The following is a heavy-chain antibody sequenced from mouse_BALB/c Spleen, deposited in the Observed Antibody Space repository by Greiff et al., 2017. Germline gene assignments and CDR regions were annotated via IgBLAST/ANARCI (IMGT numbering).Heavy chain of an antibody. CDR1: GYTFTSYT. V-gene: IGHV1-4*02. CDR3: TRAGVRRDWYIDV. CDR2: INPSSGYT. Sequence: VQLQQSAAELARPGASVKMSCKASGYTFTSYTMHWVKQRPGQGLEWIGYINPSSGYTEYNQKFKDKTTLTADKSSSTAYMQLSSLTSEDSAVYYGTRAGVRRDWYIDVWGAGTTVTVSS. D-gene: IGHD2-14*01. J-gene: IGHJ1*01.